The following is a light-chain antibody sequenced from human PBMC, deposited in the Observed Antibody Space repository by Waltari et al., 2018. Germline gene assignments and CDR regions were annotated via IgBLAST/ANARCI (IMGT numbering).Light chain of an antibody. CDR3: QSADYSDTFVL. CDR2: KDI. V-gene: IGLV3-25*03. J-gene: IGLJ2*01. Sequence: SDELTQPPSVSVPPGQTARITCSGTPLRNQHVYWYQQRPGQAPMLVMYKDIERPSGISERFSGSSSGTTVTLIINAVQAEDEAEYYCQSADYSDTFVLFGGGTRLTVL. CDR1: PLRNQH.